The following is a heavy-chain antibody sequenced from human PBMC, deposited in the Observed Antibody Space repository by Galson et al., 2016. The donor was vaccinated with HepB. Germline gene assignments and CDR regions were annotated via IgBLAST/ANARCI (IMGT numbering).Heavy chain of an antibody. CDR3: ARDLHSGSYTFDY. D-gene: IGHD1-26*01. Sequence: SLRLSCAASGFTFSSFSMNWVRQAPGRGLEWVSYISSSTIIYYADSVKGRFTISRDNAKNSLYLQMNSLRDEDTAVYYCARDLHSGSYTFDYWGRGTLATVSS. CDR2: ISSSTII. V-gene: IGHV3-48*02. CDR1: GFTFSSFS. J-gene: IGHJ4*02.